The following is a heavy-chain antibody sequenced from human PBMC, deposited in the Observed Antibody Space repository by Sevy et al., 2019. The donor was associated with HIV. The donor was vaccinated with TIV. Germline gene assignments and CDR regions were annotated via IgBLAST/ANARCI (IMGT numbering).Heavy chain of an antibody. Sequence: GGSLRLSCAASGFPFSNFAMSWVRQAPGKGLEWVSTLIGGGSRTYYADSVTGRFIISGDNSRNTLYLQMNSLRAEDTAIYYGAKRRVQSGLSGGGANYGMDVCGRGTTVTVSS. CDR3: AKRRVQSGLSGGGANYGMDV. D-gene: IGHD2-8*02. V-gene: IGHV3-23*01. CDR1: GFPFSNFA. CDR2: LIGGGSRT. J-gene: IGHJ6*02.